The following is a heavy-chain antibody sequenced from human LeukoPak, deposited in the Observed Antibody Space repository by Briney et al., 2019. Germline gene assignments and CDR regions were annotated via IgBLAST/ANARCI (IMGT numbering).Heavy chain of an antibody. Sequence: ASVKVSCKASGYTFTGYYMHWVRQAPGQGPEWIGRINPNNGSTNYAQKFQGRVTMTRDTSISTAYMELSRLGSDDTAVYYCARAAKRGYCSGGSCWSWFDPWGQGTLVTVSS. V-gene: IGHV1-2*06. D-gene: IGHD2-15*01. CDR2: INPNNGST. CDR1: GYTFTGYY. CDR3: ARAAKRGYCSGGSCWSWFDP. J-gene: IGHJ5*02.